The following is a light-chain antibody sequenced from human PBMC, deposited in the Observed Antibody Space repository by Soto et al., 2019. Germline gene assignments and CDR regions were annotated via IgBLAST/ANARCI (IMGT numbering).Light chain of an antibody. J-gene: IGKJ2*01. CDR1: QSVLYSSNNKSY. CDR2: WAS. V-gene: IGKV4-1*01. CDR3: QQYYTTPYT. Sequence: DIVMTQFPDSLTVPLGERATINCKSSQSVLYSSNNKSYLAWYQHKPGQPPKVLIYWASTRESGVPDRFSGSGSGTDFTLTISSLQAYDVAVYVWQQYYTTPYTFGQGTKLEIK.